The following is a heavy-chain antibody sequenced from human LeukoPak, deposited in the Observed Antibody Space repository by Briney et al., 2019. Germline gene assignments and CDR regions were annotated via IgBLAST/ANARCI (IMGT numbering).Heavy chain of an antibody. Sequence: GGSLRLSCAASGFTFSSYGMHWVRQAPGKGLEWVSAISGSGGSTYYADSVKGRFTISRDNSKNTLYLQMNSLRAEDTAVYYCAKVKWGIAAAGTLWWGQGTLVTVSS. D-gene: IGHD6-13*01. CDR2: ISGSGGST. J-gene: IGHJ4*02. CDR3: AKVKWGIAAAGTLW. V-gene: IGHV3-23*01. CDR1: GFTFSSYG.